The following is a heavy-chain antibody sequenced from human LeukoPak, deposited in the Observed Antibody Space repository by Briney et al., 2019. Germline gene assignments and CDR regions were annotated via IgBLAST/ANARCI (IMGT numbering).Heavy chain of an antibody. CDR1: GFTFSSHS. CDR2: ISSSSSYI. D-gene: IGHD3-22*01. Sequence: GGSLRLSCAASGFTFSSHSMNWVRQAPGKGLEWVSSISSSSSYIYYADSVKGRFTISRDNAKNSLYLQMNSLRAEDTAVYYCARGGDYYDSSGYTYYYYYYGMDVWGQGTTVTVSS. V-gene: IGHV3-21*01. J-gene: IGHJ6*02. CDR3: ARGGDYYDSSGYTYYYYYYGMDV.